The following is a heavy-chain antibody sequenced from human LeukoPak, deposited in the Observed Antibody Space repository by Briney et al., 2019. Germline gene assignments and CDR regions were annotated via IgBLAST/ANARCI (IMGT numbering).Heavy chain of an antibody. V-gene: IGHV4-34*01. CDR3: ARGAFGGYCSSTSCRGVFDY. CDR2: IDHSGST. Sequence: SETLSLTCAVYGGSFSGYYWSWIRQPPGKGLQWIGEIDHSGSTNYNPSLKSRVTISVDTSKNQFSLKLSSVTAADTAVYYCARGAFGGYCSSTSCRGVFDYWGQGTLVTVSS. CDR1: GGSFSGYY. J-gene: IGHJ4*02. D-gene: IGHD2-2*01.